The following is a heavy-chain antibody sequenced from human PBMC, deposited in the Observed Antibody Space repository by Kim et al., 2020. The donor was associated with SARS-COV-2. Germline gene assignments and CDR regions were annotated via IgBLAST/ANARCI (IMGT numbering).Heavy chain of an antibody. CDR1: GFTLSDYA. CDR2: KSYYGSNK. Sequence: GGSLRLSCAASGFTLSDYAIHWIRQAPGKGLEWVAVKSYYGSNKSYADSVKGRFTFSRDNSKNSLYLQMNSLRAEDTAVYYCARDRRTKEQAAINWGRFTITGDNFKNTQNPQMNSLRPEDTAVNYGARERLSIVPGTIIWSGVDLWGQGTPVTVSS. CDR3: ARDRRTKEQAAINWGRFTITGDNFKNTQNPQMNSLRPEDTAVNYGARERLSIVPGTIIWSGVDL. D-gene: IGHD7-27*01. V-gene: IGHV3-30-3*01. J-gene: IGHJ5*02.